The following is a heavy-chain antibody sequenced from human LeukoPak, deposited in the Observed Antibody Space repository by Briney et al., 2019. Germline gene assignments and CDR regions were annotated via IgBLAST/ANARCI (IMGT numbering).Heavy chain of an antibody. D-gene: IGHD3-10*02. V-gene: IGHV3-23*01. CDR1: GIPFSTYP. CDR2: IFGDSKEI. CDR3: ANYVQRLAPSDY. J-gene: IGHJ4*02. Sequence: GGSLRLSCAASGIPFSTYPMIWVRQVPGKGLEWVSVIFGDSKEIHYADSVKGRFTISRDNSKNTLFLQMNSLRSEDTAVYYCANYVQRLAPSDYWGQGTLVTASS.